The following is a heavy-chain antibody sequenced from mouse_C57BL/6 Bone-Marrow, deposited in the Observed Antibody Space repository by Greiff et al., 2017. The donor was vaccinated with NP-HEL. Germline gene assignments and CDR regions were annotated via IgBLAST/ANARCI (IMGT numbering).Heavy chain of an antibody. CDR3: ARSKNWDVDY. Sequence: QVHVKQPGAELVKPGASVKMSCKASGYTFTSYWITWVKQRPGQGLEWIGDIYPGSGSTNYNEKFKSKATLTVDTSSSTAYMQLSSLTSEDSAVYYCARSKNWDVDYWGQGTTLTVSS. V-gene: IGHV1-55*01. CDR2: IYPGSGST. J-gene: IGHJ2*01. D-gene: IGHD4-1*01. CDR1: GYTFTSYW.